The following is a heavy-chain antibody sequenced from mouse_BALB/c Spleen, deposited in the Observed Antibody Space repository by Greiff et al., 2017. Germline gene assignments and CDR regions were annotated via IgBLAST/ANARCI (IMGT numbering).Heavy chain of an antibody. CDR2: IRSKSNNYAT. J-gene: IGHJ2*01. V-gene: IGHV10-1*02. CDR3: VRQGGEFDY. CDR1: GFTFNTYT. Sequence: DVQLVESGGGLVQPKGSLKLSCAASGFTFNTYTMNWVRQAPGKGLEWVARIRSKSNNYATYYADSVKDRFTISRDDSQSMLYLQMNNLKTEDTAMYYCVRQGGEFDYWGQGTTLTVSS.